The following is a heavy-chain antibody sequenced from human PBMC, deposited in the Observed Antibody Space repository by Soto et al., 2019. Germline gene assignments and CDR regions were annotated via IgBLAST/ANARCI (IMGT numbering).Heavy chain of an antibody. CDR3: ARRTTVTSTAGYFDL. Sequence: QLQLQESGPGLVKPSETLSLTCTVSGGSISSSSYYWGWIRQPPGKGLEWIGSIYYSGSTYYNPSLKSRVTISVDMSKNQFFLKLSSVTAADTAVYYCARRTTVTSTAGYFDLWGRGTLVTVSS. V-gene: IGHV4-39*01. D-gene: IGHD4-17*01. CDR2: IYYSGST. CDR1: GGSISSSSYY. J-gene: IGHJ2*01.